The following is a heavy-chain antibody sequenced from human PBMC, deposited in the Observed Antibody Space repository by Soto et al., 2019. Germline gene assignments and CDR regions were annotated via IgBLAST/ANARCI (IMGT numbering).Heavy chain of an antibody. CDR1: GGTFSSYA. V-gene: IGHV1-69*06. Sequence: QVRLVQSGAEVKKPGSSVKVSGEASGGTFSSYAVTWVRQAPGQGLEWMGGIIPIVTTPNYAQKFQGRLTISADKSTSTSYMELSSLRSEDTGVYYCARVGYNFWSLYHYYGMDVWGQGTTVIVSS. CDR2: IIPIVTTP. J-gene: IGHJ6*02. CDR3: ARVGYNFWSLYHYYGMDV. D-gene: IGHD3-3*01.